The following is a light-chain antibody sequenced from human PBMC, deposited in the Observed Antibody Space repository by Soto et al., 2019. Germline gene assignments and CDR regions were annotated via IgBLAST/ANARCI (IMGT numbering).Light chain of an antibody. CDR2: EVS. V-gene: IGLV2-8*01. CDR1: SSDIGDTHY. Sequence: QSVLTQPPSASGSPGQSVTVSCTGTSSDIGDTHYVSWYQQHPGTAPKLMVYEVSKRPSGVPDRFSGSKSGNTASLTVSGLLADDEGDYYCSSYAGRDTVVFGSGTTVTVL. CDR3: SSYAGRDTVV. J-gene: IGLJ1*01.